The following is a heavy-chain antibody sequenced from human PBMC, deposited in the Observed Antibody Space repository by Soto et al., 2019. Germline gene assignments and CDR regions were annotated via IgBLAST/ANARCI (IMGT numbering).Heavy chain of an antibody. CDR2: INPSGGRT. Sequence: GSVTVSCKASGYTFTSYYMHWVRQAPGQRIEGLGIINPSGGRTSYAQKFQGRVTMTRDTSTSTVYMELSSLRSEDTAVYYCARERVRYSYGHGSYYYYGMDVWGQGTTVTVSS. V-gene: IGHV1-46*03. D-gene: IGHD5-18*01. J-gene: IGHJ6*02. CDR1: GYTFTSYY. CDR3: ARERVRYSYGHGSYYYYGMDV.